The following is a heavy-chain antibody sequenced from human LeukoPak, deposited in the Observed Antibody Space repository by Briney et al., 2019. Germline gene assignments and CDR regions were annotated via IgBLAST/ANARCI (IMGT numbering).Heavy chain of an antibody. J-gene: IGHJ4*02. CDR1: GFTFSSYT. Sequence: AGGSLRLSCAASGFTFSSYTIHWVRQAPGKGLEWVTIISYDGSNKYYADSVKGRFTISRDNSKNTLYLQMNSLRAEDTAVYFCARGTMIGRFDSWGQGTLVTVSS. V-gene: IGHV3-30-3*01. D-gene: IGHD3-22*01. CDR2: ISYDGSNK. CDR3: ARGTMIGRFDS.